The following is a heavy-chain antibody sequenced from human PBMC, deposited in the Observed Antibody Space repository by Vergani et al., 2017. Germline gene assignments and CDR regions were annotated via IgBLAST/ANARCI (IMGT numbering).Heavy chain of an antibody. J-gene: IGHJ5*02. CDR2: INHSGST. CDR3: ARGLYSSSRLSWFDP. Sequence: QVQLVQWGAGLLKPSETLSLTCAVYGGSFSGYYWSWIRQPPGKGLEWIGEINHSGSTNYNPSLKSRVTISVDTSKNQFSLKLSSVTAADTAVYYCARGLYSSSRLSWFDPWGQGTLVTVSS. V-gene: IGHV4-34*02. D-gene: IGHD6-13*01. CDR1: GGSFSGYY.